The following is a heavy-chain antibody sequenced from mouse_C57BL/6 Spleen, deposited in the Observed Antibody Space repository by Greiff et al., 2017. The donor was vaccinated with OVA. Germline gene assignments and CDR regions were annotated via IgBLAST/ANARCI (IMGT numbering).Heavy chain of an antibody. V-gene: IGHV1-50*01. J-gene: IGHJ2*01. CDR3: ARSLRGFDY. Sequence: VQLQQSGAELVKPGASVKLSCKASGYTFTSYWMQWVKQRPGQGLEWIGEIDPSDSYTNYNQKFKGKATLTVDTSSSTAYMQLSSLTSEDSAVYYCARSLRGFDYWGQGTTLTVSS. D-gene: IGHD1-1*01. CDR2: IDPSDSYT. CDR1: GYTFTSYW.